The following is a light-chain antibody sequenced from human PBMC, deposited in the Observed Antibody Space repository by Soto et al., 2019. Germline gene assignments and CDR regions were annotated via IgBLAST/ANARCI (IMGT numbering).Light chain of an antibody. CDR1: RSNIGAGYD. CDR2: GNS. V-gene: IGLV1-40*01. Sequence: QSVLTQPPSVSGAPGQRVSISCTGSRSNIGAGYDVHWYQQLPGTAPKPVIYGNSNRPSGVPDRFSGSKSGTSASLAITGLQAEDEADYYCQSYDSSLSTSVFGGGTQLTVL. CDR3: QSYDSSLSTSV. J-gene: IGLJ2*01.